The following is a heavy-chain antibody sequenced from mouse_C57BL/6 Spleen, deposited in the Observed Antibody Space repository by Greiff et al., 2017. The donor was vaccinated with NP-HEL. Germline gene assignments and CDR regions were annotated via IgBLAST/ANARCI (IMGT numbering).Heavy chain of an antibody. J-gene: IGHJ2*01. CDR2: IRSKSNNYAT. CDR1: GFSFNTYA. D-gene: IGHD4-1*01. Sequence: EVQVVESGGGLVQPKGSLKLSCAASGFSFNTYAMNWVRQAPGKGLEWVARIRSKSNNYATYYADSVKDRFTISRDDSESMLYLQMNNLKTEDTAMYYCVRWTGTGYYFDYWGQGTTLTVSS. V-gene: IGHV10-1*01. CDR3: VRWTGTGYYFDY.